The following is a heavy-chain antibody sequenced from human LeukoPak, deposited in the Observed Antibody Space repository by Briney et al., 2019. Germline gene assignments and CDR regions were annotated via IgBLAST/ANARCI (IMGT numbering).Heavy chain of an antibody. D-gene: IGHD3-3*01. V-gene: IGHV6-1*01. J-gene: IGHJ6*02. CDR2: TYYTSKWYN. Sequence: SQTLSLTCAISGDSVSSNNAAWNWIRQSPSRGLEWLGRTYYTSKWYNDYAVSVKSRITINPDTSKNQFSLQLNSVTPEDTAVYYWARATLRFLEWLSGPYYYGMDVWGQGTTVNVSS. CDR3: ARATLRFLEWLSGPYYYGMDV. CDR1: GDSVSSNNAA.